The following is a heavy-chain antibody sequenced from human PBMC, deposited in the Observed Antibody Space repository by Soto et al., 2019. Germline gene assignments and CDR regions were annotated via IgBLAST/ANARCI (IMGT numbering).Heavy chain of an antibody. J-gene: IGHJ6*02. CDR1: GGSISSSNW. CDR2: IYHSGST. CDR3: ASVRGGYYYAMDV. D-gene: IGHD3-10*02. V-gene: IGHV4-4*02. Sequence: QVQLQESGPGLVKPSGTLSLTCAVSGGSISSSNWWSWVRQPPGKGLEWTGEIYHSGSTNYNPSLKSRVTISVDRSKNQFSLKLSSVPAADTAVYYCASVRGGYYYAMDVWGQGTTVTVSS.